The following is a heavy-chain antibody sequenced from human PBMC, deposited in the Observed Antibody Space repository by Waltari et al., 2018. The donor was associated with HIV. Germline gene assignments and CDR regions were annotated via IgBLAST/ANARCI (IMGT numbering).Heavy chain of an antibody. CDR3: ARERPMWNYGPGVKYMDV. Sequence: QVQLQQWGAGLLKPSEPLSLICAVFGGSFRGYYWSWIRQPPGKGLEWIGETNDRGSTNYNPSLKSRVTMSIDTAKNEFSLKLSSVTAADTAVYYCARERPMWNYGPGVKYMDVWGQGTTVTVSS. V-gene: IGHV4-34*01. J-gene: IGHJ6*03. CDR1: GGSFRGYY. D-gene: IGHD1-7*01. CDR2: TNDRGST.